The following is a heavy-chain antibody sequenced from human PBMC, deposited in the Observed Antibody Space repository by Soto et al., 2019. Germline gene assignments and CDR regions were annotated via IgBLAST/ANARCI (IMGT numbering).Heavy chain of an antibody. D-gene: IGHD1-26*01. Sequence: QVQLQESGPGLVKPSETLSLTCTVSGGSISSDYWSWIRQPPGKGLEWIGYIYYSGSTNYNPSPKSRVTISVDTSTTQYSLKLSSVTAADTAVYYCARGENYYGMDVWGQGTTVTVSS. CDR3: ARGENYYGMDV. J-gene: IGHJ6*02. CDR1: GGSISSDY. V-gene: IGHV4-59*01. CDR2: IYYSGST.